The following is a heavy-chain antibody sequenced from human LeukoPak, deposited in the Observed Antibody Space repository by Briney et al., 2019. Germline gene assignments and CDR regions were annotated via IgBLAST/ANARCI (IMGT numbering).Heavy chain of an antibody. CDR2: IKPDGSDK. D-gene: IGHD3-10*01. J-gene: IGHJ4*02. Sequence: GGSLRLSCAASGFTLSSYWMTWVRQSPGKGLEWVALIKPDGSDKYYVDSVKGRFTISRDNAKNSLHLQMSSLRAEYTAVYYCARGGHRQKEFWGQGTLVTVSS. CDR3: ARGGHRQKEF. CDR1: GFTLSSYW. V-gene: IGHV3-7*01.